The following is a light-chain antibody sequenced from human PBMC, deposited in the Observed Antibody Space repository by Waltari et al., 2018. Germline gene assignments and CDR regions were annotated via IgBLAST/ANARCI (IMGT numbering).Light chain of an antibody. CDR1: QSVSSY. J-gene: IGKJ4*01. CDR3: QQRSNWPLT. CDR2: DAS. V-gene: IGKV3-11*01. Sequence: EIVLTQSPATLSLSPGGGATLSCRASQSVSSYLAWYQQKPGRAPRLLIYDASNRATGIPARFSGSGFGTDFTLTISSLEPEDFAVYYCQQRSNWPLTFGGGTKVEIK.